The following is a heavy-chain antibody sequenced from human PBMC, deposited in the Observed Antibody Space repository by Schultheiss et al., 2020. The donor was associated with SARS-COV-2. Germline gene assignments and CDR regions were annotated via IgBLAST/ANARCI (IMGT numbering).Heavy chain of an antibody. CDR2: INSDGSAS. V-gene: IGHV3-74*01. J-gene: IGHJ5*02. Sequence: GGSLRLSCAASGFTFRNYWMHWVRQIPGKGLVWVSRINSDGSASSYADSVKGRFTVSRDNAGNTLYLQMNNVRVEDTAIYYCARARAEQHLPFSWGPIPHPSTWFDPWGQGTLVTVSS. D-gene: IGHD6-13*01. CDR1: GFTFRNYW. CDR3: ARARAEQHLPFSWGPIPHPSTWFDP.